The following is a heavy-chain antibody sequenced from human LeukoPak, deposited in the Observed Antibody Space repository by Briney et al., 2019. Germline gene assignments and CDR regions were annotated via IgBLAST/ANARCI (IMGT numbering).Heavy chain of an antibody. CDR1: GFTFSSYA. CDR2: IRDGGSST. J-gene: IGHJ4*02. Sequence: GGSLRLSCAASGFTFSSYAMSWVRQAPGKGLEWVSAIRDGGSSTHYADSVKGRFTTSRDNSKNTLFLQMNSLRAEDTAIYYCAKYGPQDSGSSHFDYWGQGALVTVSS. D-gene: IGHD1-26*01. V-gene: IGHV3-23*01. CDR3: AKYGPQDSGSSHFDY.